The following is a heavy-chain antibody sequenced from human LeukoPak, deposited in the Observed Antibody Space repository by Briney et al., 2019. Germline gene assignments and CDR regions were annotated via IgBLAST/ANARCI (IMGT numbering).Heavy chain of an antibody. V-gene: IGHV4-59*01. J-gene: IGHJ4*02. CDR2: IYYSGST. D-gene: IGHD3-10*01. Sequence: PSETLSLTCTVSGGSISSYYWSWIRQPPGKGLEWIGYIYYSGSTNYNPSLKSRVTISVVTSKNQFSLKLSSVTAADSAVYYCASYQSWRFDYWGQGTLVTVSS. CDR1: GGSISSYY. CDR3: ASYQSWRFDY.